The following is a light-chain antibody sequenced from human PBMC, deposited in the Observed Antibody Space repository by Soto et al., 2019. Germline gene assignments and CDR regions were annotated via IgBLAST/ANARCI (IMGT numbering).Light chain of an antibody. J-gene: IGLJ3*02. CDR1: NSDVGGYNY. CDR3: YSFAGSYYWV. V-gene: IGLV2-11*01. CDR2: TVS. Sequence: QSALTQPRSVSGSPGQSVTISCTGTNSDVGGYNYVSWYQHRPGKAPKLIIYTVSQRPSGVPDRFSGSKSGNTASLTISGLQAEDEADYYCYSFAGSYYWVFGGGTQLPVL.